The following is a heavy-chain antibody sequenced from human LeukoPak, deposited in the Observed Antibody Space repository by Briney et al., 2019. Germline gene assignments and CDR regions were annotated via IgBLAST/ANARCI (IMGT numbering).Heavy chain of an antibody. Sequence: SETLSLTCTVSGGSISSSGYYWGWIRQPPGKGLEWIGEINHSGSTNYNPSLKSRVTISVDTSKNQFSLKLSSVTAADTAVYYCASKAQIAVAVDYWGQGTLVTVSS. CDR1: GGSISSSGYY. V-gene: IGHV4-39*07. CDR2: INHSGST. CDR3: ASKAQIAVAVDY. D-gene: IGHD6-19*01. J-gene: IGHJ4*02.